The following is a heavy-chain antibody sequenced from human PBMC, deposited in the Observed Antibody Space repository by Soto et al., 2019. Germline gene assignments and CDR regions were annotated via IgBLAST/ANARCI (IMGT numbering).Heavy chain of an antibody. CDR3: THSLTMVRGQVLGYFQH. D-gene: IGHD3-10*01. Sequence: QITLKESGPTLLKPTQTLTLTCTFSGFSLSTSAVVVGWIRQPPGKALEWLALIYGDDDKRYSPSLKSRLTITKDTSKNQVVLTMTNMDPVDTATYFCTHSLTMVRGQVLGYFQHWGQGTLLTVSS. CDR1: GFSLSTSAVV. V-gene: IGHV2-5*02. J-gene: IGHJ1*01. CDR2: IYGDDDK.